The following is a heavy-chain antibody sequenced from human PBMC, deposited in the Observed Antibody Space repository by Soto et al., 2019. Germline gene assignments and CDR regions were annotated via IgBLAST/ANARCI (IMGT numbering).Heavy chain of an antibody. V-gene: IGHV1-69*13. CDR2: IIPIFGTA. Sequence: SVKVSCKASGGTFSSYAISWVRQAPGQGLEWMGGIIPIFGTANYAQKFQGRVTITADESTSTAYMELSSLRSEDTAVYYCARGAHVDTAMVHSFYYYYGMDVWGQGTTVTVSS. CDR3: ARGAHVDTAMVHSFYYYYGMDV. CDR1: GGTFSSYA. J-gene: IGHJ6*02. D-gene: IGHD5-18*01.